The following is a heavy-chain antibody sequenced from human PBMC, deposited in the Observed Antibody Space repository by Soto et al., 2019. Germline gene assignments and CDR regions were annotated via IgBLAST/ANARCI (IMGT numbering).Heavy chain of an antibody. V-gene: IGHV1-18*01. CDR2: ISAYNGNT. Sequence: ASVKVSCKASGYTYTSYGIIWVRQDPRQGLEWMGWISAYNGNTNYAQKLQGRVTMTTDTSTSTAYMELRSLRSDDTAVYYCASGYNTIFGVVIDAFDIWGQGTMVTVSS. CDR1: GYTYTSYG. J-gene: IGHJ3*02. D-gene: IGHD3-3*01. CDR3: ASGYNTIFGVVIDAFDI.